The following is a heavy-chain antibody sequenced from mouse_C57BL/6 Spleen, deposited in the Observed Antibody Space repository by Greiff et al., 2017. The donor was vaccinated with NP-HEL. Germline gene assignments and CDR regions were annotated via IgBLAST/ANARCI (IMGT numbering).Heavy chain of an antibody. D-gene: IGHD1-1*01. CDR1: GYAFSSSW. CDR3: AREDYYGRHAMDY. V-gene: IGHV1-82*01. J-gene: IGHJ4*01. Sequence: VQLQQSGPELVKPGASVKISCKASGYAFSSSWMNWVKQRPGKGLEWIGRIYPGDGDTNYNGKFKGKATLTADKSSSTAYMQLSSLTSEDAAVDVCAREDYYGRHAMDYWGQGTSVTVSS. CDR2: IYPGDGDT.